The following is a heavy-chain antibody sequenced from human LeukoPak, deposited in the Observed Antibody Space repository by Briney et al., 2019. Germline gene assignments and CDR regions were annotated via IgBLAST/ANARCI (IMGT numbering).Heavy chain of an antibody. CDR1: GESVSCKSAA. CDR2: AYYRSKWHN. V-gene: IGHV6-1*01. Sequence: SQTLSLTCAISGESVSCKSAAWDSIRHCPQRGLEWGVRAYYRSKWHNDYALSVKSRITINPDTSKNQFSLQLNSVTPEDTAVYYCARGGKTIRFLAVHYMDVWGKGTTVTVSS. J-gene: IGHJ6*03. D-gene: IGHD3-3*01. CDR3: ARGGKTIRFLAVHYMDV.